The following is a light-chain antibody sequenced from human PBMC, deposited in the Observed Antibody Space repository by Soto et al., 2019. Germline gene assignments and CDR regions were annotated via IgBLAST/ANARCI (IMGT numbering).Light chain of an antibody. CDR3: QQYNNWRT. V-gene: IGKV3-15*01. Sequence: EIVMTQYPATLSVSPGERATLSCRASQSVSSNLAWYQQKPGQAPRLLIYGASTRATGIPARFSGSGSGTEFTLTISSLQSEDFAVYYCQQYNNWRTFGQGTKVEI. CDR2: GAS. J-gene: IGKJ1*01. CDR1: QSVSSN.